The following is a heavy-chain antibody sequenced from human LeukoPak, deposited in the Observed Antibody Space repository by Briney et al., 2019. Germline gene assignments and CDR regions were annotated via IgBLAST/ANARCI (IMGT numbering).Heavy chain of an antibody. Sequence: GGSLRLSCAGSGSTFGGYGMHWFRQTPGKGLEWVAVIAYDGSRAFYADSVKGRFTISRDNSKNTMSVQMDDLRAEDTAVYYCTRYNNDRFDYWGQGTLVTVSS. J-gene: IGHJ4*02. V-gene: IGHV3-33*01. D-gene: IGHD1-14*01. CDR2: IAYDGSRA. CDR1: GSTFGGYG. CDR3: TRYNNDRFDY.